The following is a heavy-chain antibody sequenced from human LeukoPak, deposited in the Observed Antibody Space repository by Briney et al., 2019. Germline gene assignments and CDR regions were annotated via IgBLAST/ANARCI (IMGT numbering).Heavy chain of an antibody. V-gene: IGHV4-61*02. Sequence: SETLSLTCTVSGGSISSGSYYWSWIRQPAGKGLEWIGRIYTSGSTNYNPSLKSRVTISVDTSKNQFSLNLNSVTAADTAAYYCARDNARGGSFSDYLRYFQHWGQGTLVTVSS. CDR1: GGSISSGSYY. D-gene: IGHD5/OR15-5a*01. CDR3: ARDNARGGSFSDYLRYFQH. CDR2: IYTSGST. J-gene: IGHJ1*01.